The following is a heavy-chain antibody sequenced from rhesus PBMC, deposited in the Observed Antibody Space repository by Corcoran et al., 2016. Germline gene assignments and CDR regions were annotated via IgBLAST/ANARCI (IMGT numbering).Heavy chain of an antibody. CDR1: GTSITSNY. D-gene: IGHD1-44*01. V-gene: IGHV4S11*01. J-gene: IGHJ4*01. CDR2: FSGSVSNA. CDR3: GRYIVSVGNFDY. Sequence: QVQLQESGPGVVKPSETLSLTCAVSGTSITSNYWGWIRQPPGKGLEWIARFSGSVSNASYNPSLMSRVTLSVDTSKNQVSLNLISVTAADTAVYYCGRYIVSVGNFDYWGQGVLVTVSS.